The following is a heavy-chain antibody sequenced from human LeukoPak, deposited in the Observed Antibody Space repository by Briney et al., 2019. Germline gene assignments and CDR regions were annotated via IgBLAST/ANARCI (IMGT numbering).Heavy chain of an antibody. CDR1: GGSISSYY. Sequence: PSETLSLTCTVSGGSISSYYWSWIRQPPGKGLEWIGYIYYSGSTNYNPSLKSRVTISVDTSKNQFSLKLSSVTAADTAVYYCARGQYDYVWGSYRYTMPYFDYWGQGTLVTVSS. J-gene: IGHJ4*02. D-gene: IGHD3-16*02. CDR2: IYYSGST. CDR3: ARGQYDYVWGSYRYTMPYFDY. V-gene: IGHV4-59*08.